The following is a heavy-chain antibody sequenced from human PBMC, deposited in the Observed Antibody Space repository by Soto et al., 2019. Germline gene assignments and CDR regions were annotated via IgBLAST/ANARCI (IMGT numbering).Heavy chain of an antibody. CDR1: GYSFKDQY. D-gene: IGHD2-15*01. V-gene: IGHV1-46*02. J-gene: IGHJ4*02. Sequence: ASVKVSCKASGYSFKDQYMHWIRQSPGRGLEWVGIINPSGEHTNYAQQFRGRVAMTRDTSTSTAYMEHRSLRSDDTAVYFCARISCKGGSCYFDFDHWGQGTLVTVSS. CDR3: ARISCKGGSCYFDFDH. CDR2: INPSGEHT.